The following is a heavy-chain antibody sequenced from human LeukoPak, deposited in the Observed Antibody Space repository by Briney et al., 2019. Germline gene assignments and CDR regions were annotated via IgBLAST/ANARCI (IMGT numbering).Heavy chain of an antibody. CDR1: GFTFSDYY. CDR3: ARVNQDIVVVPAAMCWFDP. D-gene: IGHD2-2*01. Sequence: GGYLRLYCAASGFTFSDYYMSWIRQAPGKGLEWVSYISSSGSTIYYADSVKGRFTISRDNAKNSLYLQMNSPRAEDTAVYYCARVNQDIVVVPAAMCWFDPWGQGTLVTVSS. J-gene: IGHJ5*02. V-gene: IGHV3-11*01. CDR2: ISSSGSTI.